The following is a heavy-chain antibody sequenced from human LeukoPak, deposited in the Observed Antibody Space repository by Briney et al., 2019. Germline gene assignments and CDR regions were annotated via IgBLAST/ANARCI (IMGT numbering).Heavy chain of an antibody. CDR2: INPSGSWT. CDR3: ARDNSARDEAWWFNP. Sequence: GASVKVSCKAFGYTFTSNYMHWVRQAPGQGPEWMGVINPSGSWTAYAQKFQGRVTLTRDMSTSTDYLELSSLKSEDTAMYYCARDNSARDEAWWFNPWGQGTLVTVSS. J-gene: IGHJ5*02. D-gene: IGHD5-24*01. CDR1: GYTFTSNY. V-gene: IGHV1-46*01.